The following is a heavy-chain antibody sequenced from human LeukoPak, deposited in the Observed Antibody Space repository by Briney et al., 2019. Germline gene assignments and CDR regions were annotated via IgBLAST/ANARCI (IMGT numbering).Heavy chain of an antibody. Sequence: GGSLRLSCAASGFTFSSYGMSWVRQAPGKGLEWVSAISGSGGSTYYANSVKGRFTISRDNSKNTLYLQMNSLRAEDTAVYYCAKLNSRLTYYYGSGSWDWGQGTLVTVSS. J-gene: IGHJ4*02. CDR2: ISGSGGST. D-gene: IGHD3-10*01. CDR3: AKLNSRLTYYYGSGSWD. V-gene: IGHV3-23*01. CDR1: GFTFSSYG.